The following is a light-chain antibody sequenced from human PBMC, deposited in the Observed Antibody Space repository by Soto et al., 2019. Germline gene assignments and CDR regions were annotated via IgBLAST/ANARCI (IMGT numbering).Light chain of an antibody. V-gene: IGKV3-20*01. CDR2: GPS. CDR1: QSVPKNY. CDR3: HQYATSPQT. Sequence: EIVLTQSPGTLSLSPGERATLSCRASQSVPKNYLAWYQQKPGQAPRLLIYGPSSRATGIPDRFSGSGSGTDITLSIGRLEPEDFAAYYCHQYATSPQTFGQGTKVEIK. J-gene: IGKJ1*01.